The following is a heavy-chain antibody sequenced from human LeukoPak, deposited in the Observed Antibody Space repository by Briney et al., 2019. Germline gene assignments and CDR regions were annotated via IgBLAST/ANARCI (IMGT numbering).Heavy chain of an antibody. D-gene: IGHD2-15*01. J-gene: IGHJ6*02. CDR2: INPGNGDT. CDR1: GFTFTNYA. CDR3: ARERWHCRVNCYSVYYYALDV. V-gene: IGHV1-3*01. Sequence: ASVKVSCKGSGFTFTNYAVHWVRQAPGQRLERLGWINPGNGDTKYSQNFQGRVTVTSDTSAATAYVELNSLTSEDTAVYYCARERWHCRVNCYSVYYYALDVWGQGTTVTVSS.